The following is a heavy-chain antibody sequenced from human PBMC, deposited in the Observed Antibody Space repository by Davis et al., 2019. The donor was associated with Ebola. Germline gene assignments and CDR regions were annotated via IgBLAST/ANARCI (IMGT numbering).Heavy chain of an antibody. CDR1: VGTYSSYI. Sequence: SVKVSFMASVGTYSSYISSWVRQAPGQGLMWMGTFIPSLGIANYAQKFQGRVTITADKSTSTAYMELSSLRSEDTDVYYCASTNYISGYYYAYSGQGTLVTVSS. CDR2: FIPSLGIA. D-gene: IGHD3-22*01. J-gene: IGHJ4*02. V-gene: IGHV1-69*02. CDR3: ASTNYISGYYYAY.